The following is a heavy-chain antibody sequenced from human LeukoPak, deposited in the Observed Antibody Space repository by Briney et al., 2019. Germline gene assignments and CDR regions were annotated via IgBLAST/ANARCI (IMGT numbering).Heavy chain of an antibody. V-gene: IGHV3-48*01. D-gene: IGHD1-26*01. J-gene: IGHJ4*02. CDR3: AKDITESGSYDFDY. CDR1: GFTFSWYS. Sequence: GGSLRLSCAASGFTFSWYSMNWVRQAPGKGLEWVSYISGSSSTIYYADSVKGRFTISRDNSKNTVYLQMNSLRPEDTALYHCAKDITESGSYDFDYWGQGILVTVSS. CDR2: ISGSSSTI.